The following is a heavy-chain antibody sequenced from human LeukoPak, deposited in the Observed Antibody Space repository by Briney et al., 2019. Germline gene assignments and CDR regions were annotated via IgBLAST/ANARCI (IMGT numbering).Heavy chain of an antibody. CDR2: INTDGTVT. D-gene: IGHD6-19*01. CDR1: GFTCIKYW. V-gene: IGHV3-74*01. J-gene: IGHJ4*02. Sequence: GGSLRLSCAASGFTCIKYWMLWVRQAPGKGLESVSRINTDGTVTTYADSVKGRFTVSIDNADNTMFLQMNSVRDEDTAVYYCATKQWLAPPPDSWGQGTPVTVSS. CDR3: ATKQWLAPPPDS.